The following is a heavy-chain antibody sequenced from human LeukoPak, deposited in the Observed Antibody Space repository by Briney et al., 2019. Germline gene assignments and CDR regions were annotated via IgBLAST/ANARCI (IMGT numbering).Heavy chain of an antibody. CDR1: GFIFSSYP. CDR3: AKVDGYGYRWEVDH. Sequence: PGGSLRLSCAASGFIFSSYPMHWVRQAPGKGLEWVAVISYDGSNKYYADSVKGRFTISRDNSKNTLYLQMNSLRAEDTAVYYCAKVDGYGYRWEVDHWGQGTLVTVSS. D-gene: IGHD5-24*01. CDR2: ISYDGSNK. V-gene: IGHV3-30*04. J-gene: IGHJ4*02.